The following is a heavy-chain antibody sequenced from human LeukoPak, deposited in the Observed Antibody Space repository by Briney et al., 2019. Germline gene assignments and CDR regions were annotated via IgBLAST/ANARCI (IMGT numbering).Heavy chain of an antibody. D-gene: IGHD6-6*01. V-gene: IGHV1-24*01. CDR1: RSSLSELS. Sequence: ASVKVFCKVSRSSLSELSMHWVRQAPGKGLEWLGGFVPEDGETVYAQKFQGRVTMSEDTSTDTAYMELSSLRSDDTAVYYCASDLLALGLKTFDPWGQGTLVTVSS. J-gene: IGHJ5*02. CDR3: ASDLLALGLKTFDP. CDR2: FVPEDGET.